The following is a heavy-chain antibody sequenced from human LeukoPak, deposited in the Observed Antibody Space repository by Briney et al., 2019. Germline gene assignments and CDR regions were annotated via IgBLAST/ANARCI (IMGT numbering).Heavy chain of an antibody. D-gene: IGHD3-16*02. Sequence: PSETLSLTCTVSGGSISSYYWSWIRQPPGKGLGWIGYIYYSGSTNYNPSLKSRVTIAVDTSKNQFSLKLSSVTAADTAVYYCARTNIDDYVWGSYRYAFDIWGQGTMVTVSS. CDR3: ARTNIDDYVWGSYRYAFDI. V-gene: IGHV4-59*01. CDR1: GGSISSYY. CDR2: IYYSGST. J-gene: IGHJ3*02.